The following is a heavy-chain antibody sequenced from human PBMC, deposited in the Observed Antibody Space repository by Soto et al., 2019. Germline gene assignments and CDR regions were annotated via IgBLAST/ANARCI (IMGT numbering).Heavy chain of an antibody. CDR3: ARGQRSFYGDYVKLDV. J-gene: IGHJ6*04. Sequence: ASVKVSCKASGYTFTSYDINWVRQATGQGLEWMGWMNPNSGNTGYAQKFQGRVTMTRNTSISTAYMELSSLRSEDTAVYYCARGQRSFYGDYVKLDVWGKGTTVTVSS. V-gene: IGHV1-8*01. D-gene: IGHD4-17*01. CDR1: GYTFTSYD. CDR2: MNPNSGNT.